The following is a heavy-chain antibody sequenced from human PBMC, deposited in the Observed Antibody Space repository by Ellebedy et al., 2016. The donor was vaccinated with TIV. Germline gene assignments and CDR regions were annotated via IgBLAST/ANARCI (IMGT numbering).Heavy chain of an antibody. D-gene: IGHD3-10*01. Sequence: GSLRLSXAVYGGSFSGYYWSWIRQPPGMGLEWIGEINHSGSTNYNPSLKSRVTISVDRSKNQFSLKLSSVTAADTAVYYCARQGNVGSYLDYWGQGTLVTVSS. J-gene: IGHJ4*02. CDR1: GGSFSGYY. V-gene: IGHV4-34*01. CDR3: ARQGNVGSYLDY. CDR2: INHSGST.